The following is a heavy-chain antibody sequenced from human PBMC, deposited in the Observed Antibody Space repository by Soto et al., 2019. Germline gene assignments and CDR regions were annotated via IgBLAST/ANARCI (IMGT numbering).Heavy chain of an antibody. J-gene: IGHJ5*02. CDR3: ASGAAGAWGLPFDP. D-gene: IGHD1-26*01. Sequence: QVQLVQSGAEVKKPGSSVKVSCKASGGTFSSYAISWVRQAPGQGLEWMGGIIPIFGTANYAQKFQGRVTIAADESTSTAYMELSRLSTEDTAVYYCASGAAGAWGLPFDPWGQGTLVTVSS. V-gene: IGHV1-69*01. CDR1: GGTFSSYA. CDR2: IIPIFGTA.